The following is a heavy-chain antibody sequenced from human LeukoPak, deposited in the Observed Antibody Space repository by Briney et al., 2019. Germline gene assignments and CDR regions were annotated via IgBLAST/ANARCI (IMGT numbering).Heavy chain of an antibody. J-gene: IGHJ4*02. CDR2: IAYHGGAE. D-gene: IGHD3-16*02. CDR3: AKQSFRMVNYFDY. V-gene: IGHV3-30*18. CDR1: GFTFSNAW. Sequence: GGSLRLSCAASGFTFSNAWMSWVRQAPGKGLEWVAVIAYHGGAEYYADSVKGRFTISRDNSKNTVDLQLNSLRAEDSAVYYCAKQSFRMVNYFDYWGQGTLVTVSS.